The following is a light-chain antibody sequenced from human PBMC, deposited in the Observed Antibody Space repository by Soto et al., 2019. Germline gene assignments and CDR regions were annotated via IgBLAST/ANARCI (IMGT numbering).Light chain of an antibody. J-gene: IGLJ1*01. CDR1: SSDNGSYNH. CDR3: ISYTDRQSYL. V-gene: IGLV2-14*03. Sequence: QSVLTQPASVSGSPGQSITISCSGTSSDNGSYNHVAWYQQFPGKSPKLMIYAVSDRPSGVSDRFSGSKSGITASLTISGLQTEDEADYYCISYTDRQSYLFGTGTKVTVL. CDR2: AVS.